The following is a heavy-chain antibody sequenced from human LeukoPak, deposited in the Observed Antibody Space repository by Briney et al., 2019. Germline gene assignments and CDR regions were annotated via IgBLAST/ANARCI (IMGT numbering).Heavy chain of an antibody. CDR2: INAGNGNT. CDR1: GYTFTSYA. Sequence: ASVKVSCKASGYTFTSYAMHWVRQAPGQRLEWMGWINAGNGNTKYSQKLQGRVTITRDTSASTAYMELSSLRSEDTAVYYCARAPSTFGEPSFDYWGQGTLVTVSS. CDR3: ARAPSTFGEPSFDY. J-gene: IGHJ4*02. V-gene: IGHV1-3*01. D-gene: IGHD3-10*01.